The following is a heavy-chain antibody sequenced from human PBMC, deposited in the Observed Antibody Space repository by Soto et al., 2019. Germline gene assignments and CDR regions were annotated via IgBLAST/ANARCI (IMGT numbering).Heavy chain of an antibody. CDR3: VKDESINSYSLHFRH. CDR1: GFTFDYYA. Sequence: PGGSLRLSCAASGFTFDYYAMHWVRQVPGKGLEWVSGINWNSGSIGYGDSVKGRFAISRDNAKNSLHLKMNSLSAEDTAFYYCVKDESINSYSLHFRHWGQGTLVTVSP. J-gene: IGHJ1*01. CDR2: INWNSGSI. V-gene: IGHV3-9*01. D-gene: IGHD4-4*01.